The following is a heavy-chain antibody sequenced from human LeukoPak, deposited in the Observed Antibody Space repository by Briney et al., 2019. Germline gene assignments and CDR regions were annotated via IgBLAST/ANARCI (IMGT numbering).Heavy chain of an antibody. J-gene: IGHJ5*02. Sequence: GGSLRLSCEASGLTFSTNDFHWVRQATGKGLEWVSGVGSAGDIYYANSVKGRFTLSREVAKNSLFLQMNSLRVEDTAVYYCTRGHYVGFDPWGKGVLVTVSS. D-gene: IGHD4-17*01. CDR2: VGSAGDI. CDR1: GLTFSTND. CDR3: TRGHYVGFDP. V-gene: IGHV3-13*01.